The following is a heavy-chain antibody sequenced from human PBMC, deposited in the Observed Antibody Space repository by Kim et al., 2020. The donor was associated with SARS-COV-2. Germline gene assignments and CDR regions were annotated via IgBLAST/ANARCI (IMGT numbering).Heavy chain of an antibody. J-gene: IGHJ4*02. Sequence: GGSLRLSCAASGFFFSDYYMSWIRQAPGKGLEWVSYISSSGFTTHYADSVKGRFTISRDNAKKSLYLQVNSLRAEDTALYYCARVGSTVAAGTIDDWGQGTLVTVSS. CDR3: ARVGSTVAAGTIDD. CDR2: ISSSGFTT. CDR1: GFFFSDYY. D-gene: IGHD6-13*01. V-gene: IGHV3-11*01.